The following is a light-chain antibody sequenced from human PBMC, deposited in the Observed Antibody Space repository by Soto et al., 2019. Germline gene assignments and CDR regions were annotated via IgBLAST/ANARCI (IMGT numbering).Light chain of an antibody. CDR2: GAS. V-gene: IGKV3-20*01. Sequence: IVLTQSPGTLSLSPGERATLSCRARQSISSSYPAWYQQKPGQAPRLLGYGASSRATGIPDRFSGSGSGTDFTLSIISLEPEDFAVYYCQQYDNSRFTFGPGTKVDIK. CDR1: QSISSSY. J-gene: IGKJ3*01. CDR3: QQYDNSRFT.